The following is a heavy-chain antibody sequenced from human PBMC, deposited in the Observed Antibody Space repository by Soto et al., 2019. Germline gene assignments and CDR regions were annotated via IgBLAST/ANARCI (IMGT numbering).Heavy chain of an antibody. CDR2: IYYRGNT. CDR3: AGEGGGYCSGGSCQVDF. CDR1: GGSISSSSYY. V-gene: IGHV4-39*02. J-gene: IGHJ4*02. D-gene: IGHD2-15*01. Sequence: PSETLSLTCTVSGGSISSSSYYWGWIRQPPGKGLEWIGSIYYRGNTYYNPSLKSRVTISVDTSKNQFSLKLSSVTAADTAVYYCAGEGGGYCSGGSCQVDFWGQGNLVTVSS.